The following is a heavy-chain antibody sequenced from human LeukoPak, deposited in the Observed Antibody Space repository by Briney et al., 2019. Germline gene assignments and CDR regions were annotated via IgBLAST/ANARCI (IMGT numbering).Heavy chain of an antibody. CDR2: IWHDGSKK. CDR3: ARDLGAASDRGLRY. Sequence: PGGSLRLSCAASGFTFSTYGMHWVRQAPGKGLEWVAVIWHDGSKKYYADSVKGRFTISRDNSKTTLDLQMNSLRAEDTAVYYCARDLGAASDRGLRYWGQGTLVTVSA. D-gene: IGHD6-13*01. V-gene: IGHV3-33*01. J-gene: IGHJ4*02. CDR1: GFTFSTYG.